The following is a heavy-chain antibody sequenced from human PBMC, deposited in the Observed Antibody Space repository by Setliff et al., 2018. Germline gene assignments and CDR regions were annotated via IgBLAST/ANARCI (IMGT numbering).Heavy chain of an antibody. Sequence: PGGSLRLSCAGSGFTFSSHSMNWVRQAPGKGLEWISYISSSSSTIYYADSVKGRFTISRDNAKNSLYLQMNSLRAEDTAVYYCARDLVKDIVVVVWYFDLWGRGTLVTVSS. CDR2: ISSSSSTI. CDR3: ARDLVKDIVVVVWYFDL. D-gene: IGHD2-15*01. J-gene: IGHJ2*01. V-gene: IGHV3-48*01. CDR1: GFTFSSHS.